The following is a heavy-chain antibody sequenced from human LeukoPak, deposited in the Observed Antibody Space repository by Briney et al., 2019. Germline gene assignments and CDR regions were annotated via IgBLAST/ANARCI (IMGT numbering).Heavy chain of an antibody. CDR1: EYSFATYW. D-gene: IGHD1-26*01. CDR2: IYPSDSDT. CDR3: ARPLQGIVGATGFDY. Sequence: GESLKISCQGSEYSFATYWIAWLRQMPGQGLEWMGIIYPSDSDTRYSPSFQGQVTVSADKSIKTAYLQWSSLKASDTAMYYCARPLQGIVGATGFDYWGQGTLVTVS. J-gene: IGHJ4*02. V-gene: IGHV5-51*01.